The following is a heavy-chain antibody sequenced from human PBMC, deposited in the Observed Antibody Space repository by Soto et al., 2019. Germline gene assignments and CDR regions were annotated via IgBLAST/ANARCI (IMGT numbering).Heavy chain of an antibody. CDR3: ASNPSGNIVVVPAAFDY. D-gene: IGHD2-2*01. J-gene: IGHJ4*02. Sequence: GGSLRLSCAASGFTFSSYEMNWVRQAPGKGLEWVSYISSSGSTIYYADSVKGRFTISRDNAKNSLYLQMNSLRAEDTAVYYCASNPSGNIVVVPAAFDYWGQGTLVTVSS. CDR1: GFTFSSYE. V-gene: IGHV3-48*03. CDR2: ISSSGSTI.